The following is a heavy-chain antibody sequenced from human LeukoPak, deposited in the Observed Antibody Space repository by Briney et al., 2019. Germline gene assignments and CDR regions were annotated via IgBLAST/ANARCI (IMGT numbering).Heavy chain of an antibody. D-gene: IGHD3-3*01. CDR3: ARAYYDYWSEGYYFDY. CDR1: GGSMSSFY. CDR2: IYYSGST. J-gene: IGHJ4*02. V-gene: IGHV4-59*01. Sequence: PSDTLSLTCTVSGGSMSSFYWSWIRQPPGKGLEWIGYIYYSGSTNYNPSLKSRVTISVDTSKNQFSLKLSSVTAADTAVYYCARAYYDYWSEGYYFDYWGQGTLVTVSS.